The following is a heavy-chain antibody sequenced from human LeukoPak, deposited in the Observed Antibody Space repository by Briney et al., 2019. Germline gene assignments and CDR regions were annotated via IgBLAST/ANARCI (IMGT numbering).Heavy chain of an antibody. D-gene: IGHD5-18*01. CDR3: ASTGQGYTYGFDY. CDR2: ITDSGGST. V-gene: IGHV3-23*01. J-gene: IGHJ4*02. CDR1: GFTFSSYA. Sequence: QPGGSLRLSCAASGFTFSSYAMSWVRQAPGKGLEWVSTITDSGGSTYYADSVKGRFTISRDNSKNTLYLQMDNLRVEDTAVFYCASTGQGYTYGFDYWGQGTLVTVSP.